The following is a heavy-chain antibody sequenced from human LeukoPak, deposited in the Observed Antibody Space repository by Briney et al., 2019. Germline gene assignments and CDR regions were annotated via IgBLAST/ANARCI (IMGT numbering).Heavy chain of an antibody. V-gene: IGHV3-48*02. CDR1: GFTFSSYS. Sequence: GGSLRLSCAASGFTFSSYSMNWVRQAPGKGLEWISFITSSSDTIYYADSVKGRFTISRDNAKNSLYLQMNSLRDEDTAVYYCARNYYDSSGSMWYWGQGTLVTVSS. CDR3: ARNYYDSSGSMWY. J-gene: IGHJ4*02. D-gene: IGHD3-22*01. CDR2: ITSSSDTI.